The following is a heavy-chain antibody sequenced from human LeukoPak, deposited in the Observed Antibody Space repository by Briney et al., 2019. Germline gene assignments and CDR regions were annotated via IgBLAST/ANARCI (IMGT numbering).Heavy chain of an antibody. J-gene: IGHJ1*01. Sequence: SVKVSCKASGGTFSSYAISWVRQAPGQGLEWMGGIIPIFGTANYAQKFQGRVTITADESTSTAYMELSSLRSEDTAVYYCARDILGGYSYGDEYFQHWGQGTLVTVSS. CDR2: IIPIFGTA. D-gene: IGHD5-18*01. CDR3: ARDILGGYSYGDEYFQH. CDR1: GGTFSSYA. V-gene: IGHV1-69*01.